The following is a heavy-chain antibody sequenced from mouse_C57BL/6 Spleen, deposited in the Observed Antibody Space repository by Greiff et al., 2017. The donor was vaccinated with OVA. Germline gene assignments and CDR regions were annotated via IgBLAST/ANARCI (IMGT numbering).Heavy chain of an antibody. CDR1: GYSFTDYN. J-gene: IGHJ1*03. Sequence: EVQLQQSGPELVKPGASVKISCKASGYSFTDYNMNWVKQSNGKSLEWIGVINPNYGTINYNQKFKGKVTLSVDQSSSTAYMQLSSLTSEDPAVYYCADYDYDGGDFDVWGTAATVTVAS. D-gene: IGHD2-4*01. CDR2: INPNYGTI. V-gene: IGHV1-39*01. CDR3: ADYDYDGGDFDV.